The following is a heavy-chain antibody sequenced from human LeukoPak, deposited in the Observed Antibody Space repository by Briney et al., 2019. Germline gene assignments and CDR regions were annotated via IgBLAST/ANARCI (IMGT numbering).Heavy chain of an antibody. V-gene: IGHV4-38-2*02. J-gene: IGHJ4*02. D-gene: IGHD2-15*01. CDR3: ARAGGIVVVVAAPRFDY. Sequence: PSETLSLTCTVSGYPISSGYYWGWIRQPPGKGLEWIGSIYHSGSTYYNPSLKSRVTISVDTSKNQFSLKLSSVTAADTAVYYCARAGGIVVVVAAPRFDYWGQGTLVTVSS. CDR1: GYPISSGYY. CDR2: IYHSGST.